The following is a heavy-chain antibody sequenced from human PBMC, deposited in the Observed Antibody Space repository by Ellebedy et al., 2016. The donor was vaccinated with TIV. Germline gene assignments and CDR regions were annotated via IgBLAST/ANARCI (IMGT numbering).Heavy chain of an antibody. Sequence: MPSETLSLTCTVSGGSISSGGYYWTWIRQHPGKGLEWIGFIYYSGNTYYNPSLKGRVSISLDTSKNQFSLKLSSVTAADTAVYSCGRVTLGCSGGCLDYWGRGTLVTVSS. V-gene: IGHV4-31*03. CDR3: GRVTLGCSGGCLDY. D-gene: IGHD2-15*01. J-gene: IGHJ4*02. CDR2: IYYSGNT. CDR1: GGSISSGGYY.